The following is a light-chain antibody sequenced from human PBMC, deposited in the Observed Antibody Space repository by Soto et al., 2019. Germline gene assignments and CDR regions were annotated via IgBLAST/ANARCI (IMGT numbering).Light chain of an antibody. Sequence: IVLTQSPGTLSLSPGERATLSCRASQSISATHLAWYQQRPGQAPRLLLYGASSRATGIPDRFSGSGSGTDFTLTISRVEPEDFAVFYCQHYGSLPLTFGGGTKVEIK. J-gene: IGKJ4*01. V-gene: IGKV3-20*01. CDR3: QHYGSLPLT. CDR1: QSISATH. CDR2: GAS.